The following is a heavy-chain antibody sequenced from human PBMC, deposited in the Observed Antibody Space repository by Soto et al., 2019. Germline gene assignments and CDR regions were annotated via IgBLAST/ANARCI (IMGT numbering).Heavy chain of an antibody. CDR2: IYTSGST. D-gene: IGHD3-10*01. CDR1: GGSISSYY. V-gene: IGHV4-4*07. J-gene: IGHJ5*02. Sequence: PSETLSLTCTVSGGSISSYYWSWIRQPAGKGLEWIGRIYTSGSTNYNPSLKSRVTMSVDTSKNQFSLKLSSVTAADTAVYYCARAIPMVRGVNNWFDPWGQGTLVTVSS. CDR3: ARAIPMVRGVNNWFDP.